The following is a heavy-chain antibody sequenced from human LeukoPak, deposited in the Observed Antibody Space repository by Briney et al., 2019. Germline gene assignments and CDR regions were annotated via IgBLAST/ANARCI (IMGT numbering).Heavy chain of an antibody. CDR1: GFTFSNAW. J-gene: IGHJ5*02. CDR2: IKSKTDGGTT. V-gene: IGHV3-15*01. D-gene: IGHD3-10*01. CDR3: AKDESWALWFGEP. Sequence: GGSLRLSCAASGFTFSNAWMSWVRQAPGKGLEWVGRIKSKTDGGTTDYAAPVKGRFTISRDDSKNTLYLKMNSLRAEDTAVYNCAKDESWALWFGEPWGQGTLVTVSS.